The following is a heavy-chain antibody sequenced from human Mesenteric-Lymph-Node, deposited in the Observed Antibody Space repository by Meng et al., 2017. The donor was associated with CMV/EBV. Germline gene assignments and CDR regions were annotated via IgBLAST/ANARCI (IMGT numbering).Heavy chain of an antibody. CDR2: ISGTVITI. J-gene: IGHJ4*02. Sequence: GGSLRLSCAASGFTFSNYEMNWVRQAPGKGLEWVSYISGTVITIYYTDSVKGRFTISRDNAKNSLYLQMNSLRAEDTAVYYCARIRRGSGSYYIDYWGQGTLVTVSS. V-gene: IGHV3-48*03. CDR1: GFTFSNYE. CDR3: ARIRRGSGSYYIDY. D-gene: IGHD3-10*01.